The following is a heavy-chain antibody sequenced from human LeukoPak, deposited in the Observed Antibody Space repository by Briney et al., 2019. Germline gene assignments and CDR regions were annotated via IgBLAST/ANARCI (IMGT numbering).Heavy chain of an antibody. V-gene: IGHV1-2*02. CDR1: GYTFTGYY. D-gene: IGHD2-2*01. Sequence: ASVKVSFKASGYTFTGYYMHWVRQAPGQGLEWMGWINPNSGGTNYAQKFQGRVTMTRDTSISTAYMELSRLRSDDTAVYYCARDLINIVVVPAAIRYSSGWYWFDPWGQGTLVTVSS. J-gene: IGHJ5*02. CDR3: ARDLINIVVVPAAIRYSSGWYWFDP. CDR2: INPNSGGT.